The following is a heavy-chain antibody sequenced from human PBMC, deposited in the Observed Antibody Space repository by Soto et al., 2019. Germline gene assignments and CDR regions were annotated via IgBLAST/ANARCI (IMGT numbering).Heavy chain of an antibody. D-gene: IGHD3-10*01. CDR1: GFTFSSYG. CDR3: AGGSGSYSEY. CDR2: ISYDGSNK. Sequence: GGSLRLSCAASGFTFSSYGMHWVRQAPGKGLEWVAVISYDGSNKYYADSVKGRFTISRDNSKNTLYLQMNSLRAEDTAVYYCAGGSGSYSEYWGQGTLVTVSS. J-gene: IGHJ4*02. V-gene: IGHV3-30*03.